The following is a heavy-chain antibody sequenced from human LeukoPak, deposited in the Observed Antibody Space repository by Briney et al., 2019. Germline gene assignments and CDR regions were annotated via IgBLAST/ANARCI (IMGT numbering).Heavy chain of an antibody. D-gene: IGHD2-21*02. CDR2: INPSGGST. Sequence: ASVKVSCKASGYAFTSYYMHWVRQAPGQGLEWMGIINPSGGSTSYAQKFQGRVTMTRDTSTSTVYMELSSLRSEDTAVYYCARGCGGDCYEYYFDYWGQGTLVTVSS. V-gene: IGHV1-46*01. J-gene: IGHJ4*02. CDR3: ARGCGGDCYEYYFDY. CDR1: GYAFTSYY.